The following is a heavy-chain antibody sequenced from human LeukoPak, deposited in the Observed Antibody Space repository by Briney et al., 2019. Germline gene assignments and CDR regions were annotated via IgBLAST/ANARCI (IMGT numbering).Heavy chain of an antibody. J-gene: IGHJ5*01. D-gene: IGHD6-19*01. Sequence: GYSXTXXWIGWVRQXPGKGLEWVGIISPGDLRTTYNASFQGQVTMSVDNSISTASLQWASLKTSDTAMYYCARRGTSGRNWFDSWGQGTLVTVSS. CDR3: ARRGTSGRNWFDS. V-gene: IGHV5-51*01. CDR2: ISPGDLRT. CDR1: GYSXTXXW.